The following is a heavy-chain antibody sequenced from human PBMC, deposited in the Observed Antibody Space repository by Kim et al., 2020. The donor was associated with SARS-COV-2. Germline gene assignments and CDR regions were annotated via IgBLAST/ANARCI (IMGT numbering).Heavy chain of an antibody. CDR2: INHSGST. D-gene: IGHD2-8*02. J-gene: IGHJ4*02. CDR1: GGSFSGYY. CDR3: ARLTRTGTFDY. Sequence: SETLSLTCAVYGGSFSGYYWSWIRQPPGKGLEWIGEINHSGSTNYNPSLKSRVTISVDTSKNQFSLKLSSVTAADTAVYYCARLTRTGTFDYWGQGTLVTVSS. V-gene: IGHV4-34*01.